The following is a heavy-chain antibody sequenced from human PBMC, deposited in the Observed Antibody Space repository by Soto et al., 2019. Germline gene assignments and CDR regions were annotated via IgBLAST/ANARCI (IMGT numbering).Heavy chain of an antibody. CDR1: GYTFTSYG. D-gene: IGHD1-7*01. J-gene: IGHJ5*02. CDR3: ARVNNWNYGKFNWFEP. Sequence: GASVKVSCKASGYTFTSYGISWVRQAHGQGLEWMGWISAYNGNTNYAQKLQGRVTMTTDTSTSTAYMELRSLRSDDTAVYYCARVNNWNYGKFNWFEPWGQGTLVIVPS. CDR2: ISAYNGNT. V-gene: IGHV1-18*01.